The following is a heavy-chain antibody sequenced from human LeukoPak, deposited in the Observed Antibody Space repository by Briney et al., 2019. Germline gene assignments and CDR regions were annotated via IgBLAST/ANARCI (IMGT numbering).Heavy chain of an antibody. Sequence: PGRSLRLSCSASGFTFGDYGLTWVRQAPGKGLEWIGFIRIQGYGGTTEYAASVKGGFTVSRDDFKSIAYLQMNSLKTEDTAVYYCARSGPHYHDSSTYDYWGQGALVTVSS. CDR2: IRIQGYGGTT. D-gene: IGHD3-22*01. J-gene: IGHJ4*02. V-gene: IGHV3-49*04. CDR3: ARSGPHYHDSSTYDY. CDR1: GFTFGDYG.